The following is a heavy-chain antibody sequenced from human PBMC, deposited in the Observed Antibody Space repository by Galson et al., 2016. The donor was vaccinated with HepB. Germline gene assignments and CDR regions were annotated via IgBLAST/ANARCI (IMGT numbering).Heavy chain of an antibody. J-gene: IGHJ5*02. Sequence: ETLSLTCAVYGGSFRDYYCSWIRQPPGKGLEWIGEIDHRGDSDFNPSLKSRVTFSVETSKNQFSLNMSSVTAADTAVYYCATRAVAAYNWFDPWGQGSLVTVSS. CDR2: IDHRGDS. D-gene: IGHD6-19*01. CDR3: ATRAVAAYNWFDP. CDR1: GGSFRDYY. V-gene: IGHV4-34*01.